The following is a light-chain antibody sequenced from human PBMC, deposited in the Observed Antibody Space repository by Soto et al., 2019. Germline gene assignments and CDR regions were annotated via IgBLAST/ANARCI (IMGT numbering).Light chain of an antibody. CDR2: DVT. V-gene: IGLV2-14*01. CDR1: SSDVGGHGH. CDR3: SSFTSTSTLVL. Sequence: QSALTQPASVSGSPGQSITISCTGTSSDVGGHGHVSWYQQHPGKAPKLMIYDVTYRPSGISSRFSGSKSGHTASLTISGLQAEDEADYYCSSFTSTSTLVLFGGGTKLTVL. J-gene: IGLJ2*01.